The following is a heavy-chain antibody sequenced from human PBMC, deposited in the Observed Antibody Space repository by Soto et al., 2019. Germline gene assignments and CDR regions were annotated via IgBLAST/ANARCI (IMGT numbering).Heavy chain of an antibody. D-gene: IGHD3-9*01. Sequence: HPGGSLKLSCAASGFTFDDYAMHWVLQAPGKGLEWVSGISWNSGSIGYADSVKGRFTISRDNAKNSLYLQMNSVIADDTALYYCANDIGLRYFGLDVFDIWGQGTMVTVSS. CDR3: ANDIGLRYFGLDVFDI. CDR1: GFTFDDYA. J-gene: IGHJ3*02. V-gene: IGHV3-9*01. CDR2: ISWNSGSI.